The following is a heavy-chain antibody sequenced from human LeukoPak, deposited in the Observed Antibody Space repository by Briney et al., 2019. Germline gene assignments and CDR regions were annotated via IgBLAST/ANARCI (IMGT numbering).Heavy chain of an antibody. Sequence: PGRSLRLSCAASGFTFSSYGMHWVRQAPGKGLEWVAVIWYDGSNKYYADSVKGRFTISRDNSKNTVYLQMNSLRTEDTSVYYCARGIQPPKYYGSGSDTFDIWGQGTMVTVSS. J-gene: IGHJ3*02. D-gene: IGHD3-10*01. V-gene: IGHV3-33*01. CDR2: IWYDGSNK. CDR3: ARGIQPPKYYGSGSDTFDI. CDR1: GFTFSSYG.